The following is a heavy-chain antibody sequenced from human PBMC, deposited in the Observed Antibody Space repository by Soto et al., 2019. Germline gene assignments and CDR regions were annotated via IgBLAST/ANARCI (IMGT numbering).Heavy chain of an antibody. V-gene: IGHV3-64D*06. Sequence: GGSLRLSCSASGFTFSSYAMHWVRQAPGKGLEYVSSISTNGGSTHYADSVKGRFTISRDNSKNTQYLQMSSLRADDTAVYYCARGPLGYYDSSGYSHAVFDYWGQGTLVTVSS. CDR3: ARGPLGYYDSSGYSHAVFDY. D-gene: IGHD3-22*01. CDR2: ISTNGGST. J-gene: IGHJ4*02. CDR1: GFTFSSYA.